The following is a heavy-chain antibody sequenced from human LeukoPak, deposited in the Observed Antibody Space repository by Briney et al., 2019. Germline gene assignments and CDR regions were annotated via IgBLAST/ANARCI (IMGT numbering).Heavy chain of an antibody. CDR2: ISAYNGNT. CDR3: ARGMSGYTEDPFDI. CDR1: GYTFTSYS. V-gene: IGHV1-18*01. Sequence: GASVKVSCKASGYTFTSYSINWVRQAPGQGLEWKAWISAYNGNTNYAQKFHGRVTLTRDTSTSTAYMELRSLRSDDTAVYFCARGMSGYTEDPFDIWGQGTVVTVSS. J-gene: IGHJ3*02. D-gene: IGHD2-2*02.